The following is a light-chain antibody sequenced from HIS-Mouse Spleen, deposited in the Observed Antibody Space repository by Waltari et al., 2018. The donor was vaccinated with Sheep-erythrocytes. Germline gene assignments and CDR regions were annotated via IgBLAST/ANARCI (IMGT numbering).Light chain of an antibody. J-gene: IGKJ1*01. CDR2: AAS. CDR1: QGISSW. Sequence: DIQMTQSPSSVSASVGDRVTITCRASQGISSWLGWYQQKPGKAPKLLIYAASSLQSGVPSRFSGSGSGTDFTFTINSLQPEDIATYYCQQYDNLWTFGQGTKVEIK. CDR3: QQYDNLWT. V-gene: IGKV1-12*01.